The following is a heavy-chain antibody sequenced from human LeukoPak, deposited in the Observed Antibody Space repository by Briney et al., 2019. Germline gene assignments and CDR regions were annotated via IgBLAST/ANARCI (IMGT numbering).Heavy chain of an antibody. V-gene: IGHV1-8*01. CDR1: GYTFTSYD. CDR2: MNPNSGNT. Sequence: ASVKVSCETSGYTFTSYDINWVRQATGQGLEWMGWMNPNSGNTGYAQKFQGRVTMTRNTSINTAYMELSSLRSEDTAVYYCARGPGYSSGWSTGMPKGWFDPWGQGTLVTVSS. J-gene: IGHJ5*02. D-gene: IGHD6-19*01. CDR3: ARGPGYSSGWSTGMPKGWFDP.